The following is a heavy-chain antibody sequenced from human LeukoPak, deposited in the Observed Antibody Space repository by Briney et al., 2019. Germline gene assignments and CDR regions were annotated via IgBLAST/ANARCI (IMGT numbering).Heavy chain of an antibody. J-gene: IGHJ4*02. Sequence: QTGGSLRLSCAASGFTFSSYEMNWVRQVPGKGLEWGSYISSSGSTIYYADSVEGRVTISRDNAKNSLYLQMNSLRAEDTAIYYCAKFYRATRGACDSWGQGTLVIVSS. CDR3: AKFYRATRGACDS. CDR2: ISSSGSTI. D-gene: IGHD2-21*02. CDR1: GFTFSSYE. V-gene: IGHV3-48*03.